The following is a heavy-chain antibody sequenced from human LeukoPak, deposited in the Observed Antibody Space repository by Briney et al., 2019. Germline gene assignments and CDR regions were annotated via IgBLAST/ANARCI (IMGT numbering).Heavy chain of an antibody. J-gene: IGHJ5*02. CDR1: GCTVSSNY. CDR3: AKSGSYYGWFDP. D-gene: IGHD1-26*01. Sequence: SGGSLRLSCAASGCTVSSNYMSWVRQAPGKGLEWVSVIYSGGSTYYADSVKGRFTISRDNSKNTLYLQMNSLRAEDTAVYYCAKSGSYYGWFDPWGQGTLVTVSS. CDR2: IYSGGST. V-gene: IGHV3-53*01.